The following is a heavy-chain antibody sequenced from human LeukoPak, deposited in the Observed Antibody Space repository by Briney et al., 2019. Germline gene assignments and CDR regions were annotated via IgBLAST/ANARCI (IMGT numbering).Heavy chain of an antibody. CDR2: ISKSSSST. D-gene: IGHD3-10*01. CDR3: ARVRSSGSPLDY. J-gene: IGHJ4*02. CDR1: GFTFSDYY. V-gene: IGHV3-11*05. Sequence: GGSLRLSCAASGFTFSDYYMSWIRQAPGKGLEWVSYISKSSSSTNYADSVKGRFSISRDNAKNSLYLQMNSLTVEDTAVYYCARVRSSGSPLDYWGQGTLVTVSS.